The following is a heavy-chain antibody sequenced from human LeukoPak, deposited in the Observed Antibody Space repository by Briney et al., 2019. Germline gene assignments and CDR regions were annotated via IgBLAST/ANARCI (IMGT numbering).Heavy chain of an antibody. CDR1: GGSISSSSYY. D-gene: IGHD2-21*02. J-gene: IGHJ3*02. CDR2: IYYSGST. V-gene: IGHV4-39*01. Sequence: SETLSLTCTVSGGSISSSSYYWGWIRQPPGKGLEWIGSIYYSGSTHYNPSLKSRLTISVDTSKNQFSLKLSSVTAADTAVYYCARHAAYCGGDCYLGAFDIWGQGTMVTVSS. CDR3: ARHAAYCGGDCYLGAFDI.